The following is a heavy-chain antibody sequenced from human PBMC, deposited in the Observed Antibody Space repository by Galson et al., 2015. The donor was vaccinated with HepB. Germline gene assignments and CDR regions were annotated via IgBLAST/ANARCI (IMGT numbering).Heavy chain of an antibody. Sequence: SVKVSCKASGGTFSSYTISWVRQAPGQGPEWMGRIIPILGIANYAQKFQGRVTITADKSTSTAYMELSSLRSEDTAVYYCASLVRRDYGMDVWGQGTTVTVSS. CDR1: GGTFSSYT. CDR3: ASLVRRDYGMDV. CDR2: IIPILGIA. D-gene: IGHD3-10*01. V-gene: IGHV1-69*02. J-gene: IGHJ6*02.